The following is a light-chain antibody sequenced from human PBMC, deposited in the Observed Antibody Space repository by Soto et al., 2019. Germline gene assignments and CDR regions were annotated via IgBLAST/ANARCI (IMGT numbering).Light chain of an antibody. J-gene: IGLJ1*01. CDR2: EVN. V-gene: IGLV2-14*01. CDR3: FSFTTTRTHV. CDR1: SSDIGAYDY. Sequence: QAVLTQPASLSVSPGQSITISCTGTSSDIGAYDYFSWFEQHPGKAPKLMISEVNNLPSGVSNRFSGSKSGNTAYLTISGLQVEDDAEYFFFSFTTTRTHVFGTGTKVTVL.